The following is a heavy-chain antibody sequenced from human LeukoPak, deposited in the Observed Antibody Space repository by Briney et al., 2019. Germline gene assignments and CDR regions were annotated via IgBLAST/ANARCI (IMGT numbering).Heavy chain of an antibody. CDR3: GXXXXXXXXXXXXXXXXMDV. Sequence: YXXSXIRQXPGXGLXXXGEXNHSGSTNYNPSLKXRVTISVDTXXNQXSLKLSSVAAADTAVYYCGXXXXXXXXXXXXXXXXMDVWGXXTXXTISS. V-gene: IGHV4-34*01. CDR2: XNHSGST. J-gene: IGHJ6*04. CDR1: YX.